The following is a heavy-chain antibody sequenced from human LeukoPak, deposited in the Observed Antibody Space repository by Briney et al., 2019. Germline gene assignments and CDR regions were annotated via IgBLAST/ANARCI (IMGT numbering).Heavy chain of an antibody. V-gene: IGHV4-39*01. J-gene: IGHJ4*02. D-gene: IGHD2-15*01. CDR3: ARVVAATLFDY. CDR2: IYYSGST. CDR1: GGSLSSSSYY. Sequence: SETLSLTCTVSGGSLSSSSYYWGWIRQPPGKGLEWIGSIYYSGSTYYNPSLKSRVTISVDTSKNQFSLKLSSVTAADTAVYYCARVVAATLFDYWGQGTLVTVSS.